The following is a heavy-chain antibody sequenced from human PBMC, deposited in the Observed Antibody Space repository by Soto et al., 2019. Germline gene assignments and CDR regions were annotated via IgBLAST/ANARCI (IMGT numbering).Heavy chain of an antibody. J-gene: IGHJ6*02. V-gene: IGHV5-51*01. CDR2: IYPGDSDT. D-gene: IGHD4-17*01. Sequence: GESLKISCKGSGYSLTSYWIGWVRQMPGKGLEWMGIIYPGDSDTRYSPSSQGQVTISADKSISTAYLQWSSLKASDTAMYYSARDTTVTTLYYGMDVWGQGTTVTVSS. CDR1: GYSLTSYW. CDR3: ARDTTVTTLYYGMDV.